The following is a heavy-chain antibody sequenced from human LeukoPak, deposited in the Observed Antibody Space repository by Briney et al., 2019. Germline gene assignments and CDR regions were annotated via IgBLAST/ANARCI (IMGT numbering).Heavy chain of an antibody. CDR1: GYTFTSYG. D-gene: IGHD7-27*01. CDR2: ISPYNGNT. CDR3: ATGEYYYYYYYMDV. J-gene: IGHJ6*03. V-gene: IGHV1-18*01. Sequence: ASVKVSCKASGYTFTSYGISWVRQAPGQGLEWMGWISPYNGNTNYAQKLQGRVTMTTDTSTSTVYMELRSLRSDDTAVYYCATGEYYYYYYYMDVWGKGTTVTVSS.